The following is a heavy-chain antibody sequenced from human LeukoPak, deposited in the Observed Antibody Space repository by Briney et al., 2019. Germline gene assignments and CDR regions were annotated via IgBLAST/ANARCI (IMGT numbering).Heavy chain of an antibody. Sequence: GGSLSLSCTASGFTFGVYAMSWVRQAPGKGLEWVGFIRSKASGGTTEYTASVKGRFTISRDDSKSIAYLQMNSLITEDTAIYYCTRGYSIDYWGQGTQVTVSS. CDR1: GFTFGVYA. D-gene: IGHD4-11*01. J-gene: IGHJ4*02. V-gene: IGHV3-49*04. CDR3: TRGYSIDY. CDR2: IRSKASGGTT.